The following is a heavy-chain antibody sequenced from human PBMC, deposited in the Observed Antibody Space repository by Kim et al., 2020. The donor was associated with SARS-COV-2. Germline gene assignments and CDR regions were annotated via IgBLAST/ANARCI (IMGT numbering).Heavy chain of an antibody. Sequence: SETLSLTCTVSGGSISSSSYYWGWIRQPPGKGLEWIGSIYYSGSTYYNPSLKSRVTISVDTSKNQFSLKLSSVTAADTAVYYVARLVGLRIGATIDAFD. V-gene: IGHV4-39*01. CDR2: IYYSGST. CDR1: GGSISSSSYY. D-gene: IGHD1-26*01. J-gene: IGHJ3*02. CDR3: ARLVGLRIGATIDAFD.